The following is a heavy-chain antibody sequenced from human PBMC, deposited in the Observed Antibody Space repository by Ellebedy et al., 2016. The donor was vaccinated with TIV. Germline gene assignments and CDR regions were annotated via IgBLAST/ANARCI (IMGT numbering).Heavy chain of an antibody. V-gene: IGHV3-23*01. CDR2: LYGSGRGI. CDR3: VKDQIAGNGLWVFDL. Sequence: PGGSLRLSCAASGFTFNNYAMSWVRQTPGKGLEGVSGLYGSGRGIFYSDSVKGRFTISRDNSKNTLYLQINSLRAEDTGIYYSVKDQIAGNGLWVFDLWGQGTMVTVSS. D-gene: IGHD2/OR15-2a*01. J-gene: IGHJ3*01. CDR1: GFTFNNYA.